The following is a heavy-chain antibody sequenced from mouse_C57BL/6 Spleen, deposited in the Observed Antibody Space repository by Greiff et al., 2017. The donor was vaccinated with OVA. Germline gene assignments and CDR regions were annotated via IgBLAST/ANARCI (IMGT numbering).Heavy chain of an antibody. Sequence: QVQLQQPGAELVRPGSSVKLSCKASGYTFTSYWMHWVKQRPIQGLEWIGNIDPSNSETNYNQKFKGKATLTVDKSSSTAYMQLSSLTSEDSAVYYCSRRDYYGPGFAYWGQGTLVTVSA. CDR1: GYTFTSYW. V-gene: IGHV1-52*01. CDR3: SRRDYYGPGFAY. D-gene: IGHD1-2*01. CDR2: IDPSNSET. J-gene: IGHJ3*01.